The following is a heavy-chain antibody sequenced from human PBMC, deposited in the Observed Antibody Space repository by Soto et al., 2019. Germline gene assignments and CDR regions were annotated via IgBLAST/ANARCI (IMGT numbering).Heavy chain of an antibody. J-gene: IGHJ6*04. CDR2: ISDYNGNT. V-gene: IGHV1-18*03. D-gene: IGHD3-10*01. CDR3: AIDVSFPGRLTMVREYGMDV. Sequence: QVQLVQSGAEVKKPGASVKVSCKASGYTFTSYGISWVRQAPGQGLEWMRWISDYNGNTNYAQKLQGRVTMTTDTSKSTAYMELRSMRSHDMAVYYCAIDVSFPGRLTMVREYGMDVWGKGTTVTVSS. CDR1: GYTFTSYG.